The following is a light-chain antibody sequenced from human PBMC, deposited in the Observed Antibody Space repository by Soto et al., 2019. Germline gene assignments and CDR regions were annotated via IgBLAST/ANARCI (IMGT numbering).Light chain of an antibody. V-gene: IGKV1-5*01. CDR1: QSISSW. J-gene: IGKJ1*01. CDR2: DAS. Sequence: DIQMTQSPTTLSASVGDRVTITCRASQSISSWLAWYQQKPGKAPKLLIYDASSLESGVPSRFSGSGSGTEFTLTISSLQPDDFATYYCQQYNSYSGTFGQGTKV. CDR3: QQYNSYSGT.